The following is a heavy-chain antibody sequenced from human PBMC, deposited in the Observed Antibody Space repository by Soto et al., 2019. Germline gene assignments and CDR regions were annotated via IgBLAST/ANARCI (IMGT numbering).Heavy chain of an antibody. CDR2: ISYDGSNK. CDR3: AKDHGYGGSYPAY. Sequence: QVQLVESGGGVVQPGRSLRLSCAASGFTFSSYGMHWVRQAPGKGLEWVAVISYDGSNKYYADSVKGRFTISRDNSKNTLYLQMNSLRAEDTAVYYCAKDHGYGGSYPAYWGQGTLVTVSS. J-gene: IGHJ4*02. D-gene: IGHD1-26*01. CDR1: GFTFSSYG. V-gene: IGHV3-30*18.